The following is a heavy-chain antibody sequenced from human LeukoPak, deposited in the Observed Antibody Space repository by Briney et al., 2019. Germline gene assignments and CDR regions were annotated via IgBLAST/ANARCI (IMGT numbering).Heavy chain of an antibody. J-gene: IGHJ4*02. V-gene: IGHV3-7*01. CDR2: IKQDGGEI. Sequence: PGGSLRLSCVASGFTFSSYWMSWVRQAPGKGLEWVANIKQDGGEIYYVDSVKGRFTISRDNAKNSLSLQMNSLRAEDTAVYYCARDKVVGATHFDYLGQGTLVTVSS. D-gene: IGHD1-26*01. CDR1: GFTFSSYW. CDR3: ARDKVVGATHFDY.